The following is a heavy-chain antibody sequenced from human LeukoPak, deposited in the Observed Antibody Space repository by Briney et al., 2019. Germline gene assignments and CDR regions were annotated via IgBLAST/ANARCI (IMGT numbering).Heavy chain of an antibody. D-gene: IGHD4-11*01. CDR3: AKVGSTVTTYYYYYMDV. J-gene: IGHJ6*03. CDR2: ISGVGGST. Sequence: PGGSLRLSCAASGFTFSSYAMSWVRQAPGKGLEWVSDISGVGGSTFYADSVKGRFTISRDNSQNTLYLQMNSLRAEDTAVYYCAKVGSTVTTYYYYYMDVWGKGTTVAVSS. V-gene: IGHV3-23*01. CDR1: GFTFSSYA.